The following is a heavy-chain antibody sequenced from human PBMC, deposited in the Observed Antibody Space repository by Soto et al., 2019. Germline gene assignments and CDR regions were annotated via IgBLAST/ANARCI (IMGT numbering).Heavy chain of an antibody. CDR1: GGSISSSSYY. CDR2: IYYTGST. Sequence: PSETLSLTCTVSGGSISSSSYYWGWIRQPPGKGLEWIGSIYYTGSTNYNPSLKSRVTISVDTSKNQFSLKLSSVTAADTAVYYCARGYIVLVPAAANWFDPWGQGTLVTVS. J-gene: IGHJ5*02. CDR3: ARGYIVLVPAAANWFDP. D-gene: IGHD2-2*01. V-gene: IGHV4-39*07.